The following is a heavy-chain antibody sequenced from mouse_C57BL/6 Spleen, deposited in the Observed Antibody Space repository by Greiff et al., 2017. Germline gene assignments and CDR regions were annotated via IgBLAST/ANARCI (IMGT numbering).Heavy chain of an antibody. D-gene: IGHD1-1*01. V-gene: IGHV5-6*01. CDR3: ARNPSSSLFDY. CDR1: GFTFSSYG. Sequence: EVQLVESGGDLVKPGGSLKLSCAASGFTFSSYGMSWVRQTPDKRLEWVATISSGGSYTYYPDSVKGRFTISRDNAKNTLYLQMSSLKSEDTAMYYCARNPSSSLFDYWGQGTTLTVSA. CDR2: ISSGGSYT. J-gene: IGHJ2*01.